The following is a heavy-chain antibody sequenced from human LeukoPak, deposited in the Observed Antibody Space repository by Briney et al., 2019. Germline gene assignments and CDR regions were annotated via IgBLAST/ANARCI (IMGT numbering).Heavy chain of an antibody. V-gene: IGHV1-24*01. D-gene: IGHD3-16*01. CDR1: GYTLTELS. CDR2: FDPEDGET. Sequence: ASVKVSCKVSGYTLTELSMHWLRQAPGKGLEWMGGFDPEDGETIYAQKFQGRVTMTEDTSTDTAYMELSSLRSDDTAVYYCATRVLWRILDCFDMWGQGTMVTVSS. CDR3: ATRVLWRILDCFDM. J-gene: IGHJ3*02.